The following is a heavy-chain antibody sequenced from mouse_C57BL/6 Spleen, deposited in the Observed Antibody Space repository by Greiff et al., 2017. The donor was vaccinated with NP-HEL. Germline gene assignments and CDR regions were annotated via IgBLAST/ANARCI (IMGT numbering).Heavy chain of an antibody. CDR3: ERQAAQATLYAMDY. D-gene: IGHD3-2*02. CDR2: IDPSDSET. Sequence: VQLQQPGAELVRPGSSVKLSCKASGYTFTSYWMHWVKQRPIQGLEWIGNIDPSDSETHYNQKFKDKATLTVDKSSSTAYMQLSSLTSEDSAVYYCERQAAQATLYAMDYWGQGTSVTVSS. J-gene: IGHJ4*01. CDR1: GYTFTSYW. V-gene: IGHV1-52*01.